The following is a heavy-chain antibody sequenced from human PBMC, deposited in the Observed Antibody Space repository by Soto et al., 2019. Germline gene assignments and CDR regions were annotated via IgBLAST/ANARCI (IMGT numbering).Heavy chain of an antibody. CDR1: GYTFTSYG. D-gene: IGHD1-26*01. Sequence: ASLKVSCKASGYTFTSYGISWVRQAPGKGLEWMGCISAYNGNTNYEKKIKGRVTMTTDTSTSTAYMELRSLRSEDTAVYYCARVEGIVGATVLCXWGQGTMFTVSX. J-gene: IGHJ4*02. CDR2: ISAYNGNT. V-gene: IGHV1-18*04. CDR3: ARVEGIVGATVLCX.